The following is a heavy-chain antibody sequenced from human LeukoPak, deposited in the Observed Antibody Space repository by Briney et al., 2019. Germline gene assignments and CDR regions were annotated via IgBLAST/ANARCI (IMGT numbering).Heavy chain of an antibody. CDR3: GKEVPGDIVYLDY. D-gene: IGHD2-2*02. CDR2: ISSSSSYI. V-gene: IGHV3-21*04. J-gene: IGHJ4*02. CDR1: GFTFSSYS. Sequence: GRSLGLSCAASGFTFSSYSMNWVRQAPGKGLEWVSSISSSSSYIYYADSVKGRFTISRDNSKNTLYLQMNSLRAEDTAVYYCGKEVPGDIVYLDYWGQGTLVTVSS.